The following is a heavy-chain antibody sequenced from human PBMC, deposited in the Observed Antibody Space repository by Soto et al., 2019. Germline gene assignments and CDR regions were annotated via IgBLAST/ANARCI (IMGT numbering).Heavy chain of an antibody. V-gene: IGHV4-59*08. CDR3: ARHSNRNYGLYYFDY. J-gene: IGHJ4*02. CDR2: IYYSGST. CDR1: GGSIRSYC. D-gene: IGHD4-4*01. Sequence: SETLSLTCTVSGGSIRSYCWTWIRQPPEKGLEWIGYIYYSGSTKYKPSLKSRVTISVDTSKNQFSLKVSSATAADTAVYYCARHSNRNYGLYYFDYWGLGALVTVSS.